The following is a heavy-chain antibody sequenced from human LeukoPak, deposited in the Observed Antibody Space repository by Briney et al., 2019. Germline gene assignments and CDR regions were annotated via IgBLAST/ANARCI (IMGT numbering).Heavy chain of an antibody. J-gene: IGHJ5*02. CDR2: ISSNGGST. Sequence: SGGSLRLSCSASGFTFSTYAMHWVRQAPGKGLECVSAISSNGGSTYYADSVKGRFTISRDNSKNTLYLQMSSLRAEDTAVYYCVKDQNYYGWFDPWGQGTLVTVSS. V-gene: IGHV3-64D*06. D-gene: IGHD3-10*01. CDR3: VKDQNYYGWFDP. CDR1: GFTFSTYA.